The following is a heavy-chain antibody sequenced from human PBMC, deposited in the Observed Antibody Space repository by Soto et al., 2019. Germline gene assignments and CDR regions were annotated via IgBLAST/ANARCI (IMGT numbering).Heavy chain of an antibody. CDR1: GYTFTDYY. D-gene: IGHD1-26*01. V-gene: IGHV1-2*02. Sequence: QVQLVQSGAEVRKPGASVKVSCKASGYTFTDYYMHWVRQAPGQGLEWMGWINPKTGGTNYVQKFPGRVTMTRDTSINTAYMELSRLRSDDTAVYYCARDVVGSDYFDSWGQGTLVTVSS. CDR2: INPKTGGT. J-gene: IGHJ4*02. CDR3: ARDVVGSDYFDS.